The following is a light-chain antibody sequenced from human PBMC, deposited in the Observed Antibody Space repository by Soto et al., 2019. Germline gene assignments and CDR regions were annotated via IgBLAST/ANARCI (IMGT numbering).Light chain of an antibody. J-gene: IGKJ4*01. CDR1: QSVTNSY. CDR3: QQRSNWPLT. V-gene: IGKV3D-20*02. CDR2: GAL. Sequence: ETVSTQSPGTLSLSPGERATLTCRASQSVTNSYLAWYQQKPGQAPRLLIYGALSRATGIPDRFSGSGSGTDFTLTISRLEPEDFAVYYCQQRSNWPLTFGGGTKVDIK.